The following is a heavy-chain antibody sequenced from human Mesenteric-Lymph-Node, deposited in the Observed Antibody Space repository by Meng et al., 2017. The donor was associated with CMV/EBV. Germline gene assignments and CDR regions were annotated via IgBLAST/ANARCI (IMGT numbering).Heavy chain of an antibody. Sequence: ASVKVSCKASGYTFNNYGFSWVRQAPGQGLEWMGWISANNGDTNYAQNFQGRVTMTTDTSTTTAYMELRSLRPDDTAVYYCARDRGGVYGDYLWFDPWGQGTLVTVSS. CDR3: ARDRGGVYGDYLWFDP. D-gene: IGHD4-17*01. V-gene: IGHV1-18*01. CDR1: GYTFNNYG. J-gene: IGHJ5*02. CDR2: ISANNGDT.